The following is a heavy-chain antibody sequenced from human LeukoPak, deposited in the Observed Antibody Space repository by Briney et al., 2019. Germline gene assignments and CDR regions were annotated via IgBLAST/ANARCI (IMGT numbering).Heavy chain of an antibody. CDR3: ARAHPYSSGWYIHDAFDI. Sequence: ASVKVSCKASGYTFTSYAMHWVRQAPGQRLEWMGWINAGNGNTKYSQEFQGRVTITRDTSASTAYMELSSLRSEDMAVYYCARAHPYSSGWYIHDAFDIWGQGTMVTVSS. CDR2: INAGNGNT. D-gene: IGHD6-19*01. V-gene: IGHV1-3*03. J-gene: IGHJ3*02. CDR1: GYTFTSYA.